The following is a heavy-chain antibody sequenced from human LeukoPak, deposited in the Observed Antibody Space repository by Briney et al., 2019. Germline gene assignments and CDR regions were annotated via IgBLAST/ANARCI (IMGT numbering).Heavy chain of an antibody. J-gene: IGHJ6*03. CDR3: AREIETDYSSGRYMDV. D-gene: IGHD6-25*01. Sequence: GGSLRLSCAASGFTVSRSYMSWVRQAPGKGLEWVSIIYSGGKTNYADSVKGRFSISRDNSKNTLYLQMNSLRAEDTAVYYCAREIETDYSSGRYMDVWGNGTTVTVSS. V-gene: IGHV3-53*01. CDR1: GFTVSRSY. CDR2: IYSGGKT.